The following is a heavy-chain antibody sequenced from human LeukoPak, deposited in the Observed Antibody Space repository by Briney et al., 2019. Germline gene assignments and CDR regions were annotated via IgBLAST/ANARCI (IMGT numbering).Heavy chain of an antibody. CDR1: GFTFSDYY. CDR2: ISHSGRTM. Sequence: GGSLRPSCVASGFTFSDYYMSWIRQAPGKGLEWVSYISHSGRTMYYADSVKGRFTISRDNAKNSLYLQMNSLRAGDMAVYYCARDSIVRGNIGNDMDVWGKGTTVTVSS. D-gene: IGHD2-8*01. CDR3: ARDSIVRGNIGNDMDV. V-gene: IGHV3-11*01. J-gene: IGHJ6*03.